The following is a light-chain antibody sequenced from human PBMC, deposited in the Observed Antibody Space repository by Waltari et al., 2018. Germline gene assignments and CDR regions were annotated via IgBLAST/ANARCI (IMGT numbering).Light chain of an antibody. Sequence: QSVLTQPPSMSGTPGQPDSISCSGTNSNLGRNSVLWYQPFPGTAPKLLIYRDEQRPSGVPERFSGSKSGTSASLAIRGLRSEDEADYYCAAWDDSLTVSYVFVSGTKVTV. J-gene: IGLJ1*01. CDR1: NSNLGRNS. V-gene: IGLV1-47*01. CDR3: AAWDDSLTVSYV. CDR2: RDE.